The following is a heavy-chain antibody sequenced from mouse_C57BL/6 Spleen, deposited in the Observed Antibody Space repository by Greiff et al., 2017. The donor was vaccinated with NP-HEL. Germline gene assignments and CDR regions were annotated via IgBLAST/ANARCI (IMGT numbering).Heavy chain of an antibody. CDR3: ANYDYDGDYFDY. CDR2: IYPGSGST. V-gene: IGHV1-55*01. Sequence: QVQLQQPGAELVKPGASVKMSCKASGYTFTSYWITWVKQRPGQGLEWIGDIYPGSGSTNYNEKFKSKATLTVDTSSSTAYMQLSSLTSEDSAVYYCANYDYDGDYFDYWGQGTTLTVSS. J-gene: IGHJ2*01. CDR1: GYTFTSYW. D-gene: IGHD2-4*01.